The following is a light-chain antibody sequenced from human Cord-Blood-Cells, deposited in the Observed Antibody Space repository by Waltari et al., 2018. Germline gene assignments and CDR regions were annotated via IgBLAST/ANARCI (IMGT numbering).Light chain of an antibody. CDR3: SSYTSSSTVA. Sequence: QSALTQPASASGSPGQSIPISRTATRSDVGGQHSVSWYQQPPGKAPKLMIYDVSNRPSGVSNRFSGSKSGNTASLTISGLQAEDEADYYCSSYTSSSTVAFGGGTKLTVL. CDR1: RSDVGGQHS. J-gene: IGLJ2*01. V-gene: IGLV2-14*01. CDR2: DVS.